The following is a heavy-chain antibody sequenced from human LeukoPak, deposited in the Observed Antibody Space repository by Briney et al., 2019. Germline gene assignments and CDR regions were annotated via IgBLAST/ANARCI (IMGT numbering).Heavy chain of an antibody. V-gene: IGHV3-23*01. CDR1: GFTFSSYA. Sequence: GGSLRLSCAASGFTFSSYAMSWVRQAPGKGLEWVSAISGSGGSTYYADSVKGRFTISRDNAKNSLYLQMNSLRAEDTALYYCATSDESSGSDWGQGTLVTVSS. CDR3: ATSDESSGSD. D-gene: IGHD3-22*01. CDR2: ISGSGGST. J-gene: IGHJ4*02.